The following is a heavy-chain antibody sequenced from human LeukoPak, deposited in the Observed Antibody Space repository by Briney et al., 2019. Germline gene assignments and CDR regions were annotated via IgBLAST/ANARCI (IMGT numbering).Heavy chain of an antibody. CDR1: GYTFASYY. J-gene: IGHJ6*02. Sequence: AASVKVSCKASGYTFASYYMHWVRQAPGQGLEWMGIINPSGGSTSYAQKFQGRVTMTRDTSTSTVYMELSSLRSEDTALYYCAATVDYCSGGSCYNHYYGMDVWGQGTTVTVS. CDR2: INPSGGST. V-gene: IGHV1-46*01. D-gene: IGHD2-15*01. CDR3: AATVDYCSGGSCYNHYYGMDV.